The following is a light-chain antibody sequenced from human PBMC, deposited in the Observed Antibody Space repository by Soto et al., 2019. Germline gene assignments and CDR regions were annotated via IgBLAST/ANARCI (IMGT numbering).Light chain of an antibody. CDR2: GAS. Sequence: VVMTQYPATLPVSPGGRFTLSCRASQSVGSNLAWYQQRPGQPPRLLIYGASTRDTGVPTRFSGSGSGTEFTLTITNLQSEDFAVYYCQQSNNWPPWTVGPVTKVEIK. V-gene: IGKV3D-15*01. CDR1: QSVGSN. J-gene: IGKJ1*01. CDR3: QQSNNWPPWT.